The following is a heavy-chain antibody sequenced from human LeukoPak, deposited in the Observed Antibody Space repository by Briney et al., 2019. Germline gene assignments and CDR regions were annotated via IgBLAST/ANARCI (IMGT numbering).Heavy chain of an antibody. CDR3: AKGLNWFDP. J-gene: IGHJ5*02. Sequence: GGPLRLSCAASGFTFSSYWMGWVRQAPGKGLEWVANIKPDGSEKYYVDSVKGRFTISRDNAKNSLYLQMNSPRAEDTAVYYCAKGLNWFDPWGQGTLVTVSS. CDR1: GFTFSSYW. V-gene: IGHV3-7*01. D-gene: IGHD5-12*01. CDR2: IKPDGSEK.